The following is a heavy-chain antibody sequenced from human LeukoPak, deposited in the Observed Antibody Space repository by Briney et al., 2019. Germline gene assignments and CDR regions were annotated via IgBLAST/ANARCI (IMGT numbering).Heavy chain of an antibody. Sequence: GGSLRLSCAASGFTFDAYTMHWVRQAPGKCLEWVSLINSDGVSTYYADSVKGRFTISRDNSKNSLYLQMNSLRTEDTAFYYCTKDEGHSYGPYFDYWGQGTLVTVSS. CDR2: INSDGVST. CDR3: TKDEGHSYGPYFDY. CDR1: GFTFDAYT. D-gene: IGHD5-18*01. V-gene: IGHV3-43*01. J-gene: IGHJ4*02.